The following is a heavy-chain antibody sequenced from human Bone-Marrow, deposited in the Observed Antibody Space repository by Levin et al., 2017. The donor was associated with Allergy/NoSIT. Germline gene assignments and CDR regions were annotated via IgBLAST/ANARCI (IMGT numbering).Heavy chain of an antibody. Sequence: SGPTLVKPTQTLTLTCTFSGFSLSTSGVGVGWIRQPPGKALEWLALIYWDDDKRYSPSLKSRLTITKDTSKNQVVLTMTNMDPVDTATYYCAHSPPDHCSSTSCSAARFDPWGQGTLVTVSS. J-gene: IGHJ5*02. CDR2: IYWDDDK. V-gene: IGHV2-5*02. CDR3: AHSPPDHCSSTSCSAARFDP. CDR1: GFSLSTSGVG. D-gene: IGHD2-2*01.